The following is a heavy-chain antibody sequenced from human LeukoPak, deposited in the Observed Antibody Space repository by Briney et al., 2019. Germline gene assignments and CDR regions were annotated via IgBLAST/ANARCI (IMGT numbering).Heavy chain of an antibody. Sequence: SETLSLTCTVSNASISKDYWAWIRQPPGKGLERIGYVTHSDFNKANGDITNYNPSLESRVTTSRDTPKNQFSLKLSSMTAADTAIYYCVRASVDSGGAFDVWGQGTMVTVSS. CDR2: VTHSDFNKANGDIT. CDR3: VRASVDSGGAFDV. D-gene: IGHD2-15*01. CDR1: NASISKDY. V-gene: IGHV4-59*01. J-gene: IGHJ3*01.